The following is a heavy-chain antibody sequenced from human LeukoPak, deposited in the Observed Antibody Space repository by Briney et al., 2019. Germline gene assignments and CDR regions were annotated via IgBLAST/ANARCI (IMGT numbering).Heavy chain of an antibody. Sequence: GGSLRLSCAASGFTFSSYGMHWVRQAPGKGLEWVAVIWYDGSNKYYADSVKGRFTISRDNSKNTLYLQMNSLRAEDTAVYYCARGHDILTGQIFRSDYWGQGTLVTVSS. V-gene: IGHV3-33*01. CDR3: ARGHDILTGQIFRSDY. CDR2: IWYDGSNK. J-gene: IGHJ4*02. CDR1: GFTFSSYG. D-gene: IGHD3-9*01.